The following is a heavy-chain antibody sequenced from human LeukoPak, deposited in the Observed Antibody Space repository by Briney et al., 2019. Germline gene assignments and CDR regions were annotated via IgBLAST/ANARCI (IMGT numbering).Heavy chain of an antibody. V-gene: IGHV4-34*01. CDR1: GGSFSGYY. Sequence: KPSETLSLTCAVYGGSFSGYYWSWIRQPPGKGLEWIGEINHSGSTYYNPSLKSRVTISVDRSKNQFSLKLSSVTAADTAVYYCAYSSGWYLGDAFDIWGQGTMVTVSS. J-gene: IGHJ3*02. CDR2: INHSGST. D-gene: IGHD6-19*01. CDR3: AYSSGWYLGDAFDI.